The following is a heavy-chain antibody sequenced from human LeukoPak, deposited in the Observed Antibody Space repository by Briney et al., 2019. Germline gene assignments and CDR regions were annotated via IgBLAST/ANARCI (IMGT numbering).Heavy chain of an antibody. J-gene: IGHJ4*02. Sequence: HGGSLKISCEGSGYSFSNYWVGWVRQMPGKGLEWMGIIYPGDYETRYSPSFQGLVTISVDKSISTAYLQWSSLKASDTAMYYCAIPPGYCGNDCSFDHWGQGTLVTVSS. CDR3: AIPPGYCGNDCSFDH. CDR1: GYSFSNYW. V-gene: IGHV5-51*01. CDR2: IYPGDYET. D-gene: IGHD2-21*02.